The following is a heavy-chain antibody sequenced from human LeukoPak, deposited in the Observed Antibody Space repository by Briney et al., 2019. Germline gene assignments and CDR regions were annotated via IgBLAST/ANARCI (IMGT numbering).Heavy chain of an antibody. CDR2: INTNTGNP. J-gene: IGHJ5*02. D-gene: IGHD6-13*01. CDR3: ARPLGYGSSWPLAP. V-gene: IGHV7-4-1*02. Sequence: ASVKVSCKASGYTFTRYPMNWVRQAPGQGLECMGWINTNTGNPTYAQGFTGRFVFSLDTSVNTAYLQITILKAEDTAVYYCARPLGYGSSWPLAPWGQGTLVTVSS. CDR1: GYTFTRYP.